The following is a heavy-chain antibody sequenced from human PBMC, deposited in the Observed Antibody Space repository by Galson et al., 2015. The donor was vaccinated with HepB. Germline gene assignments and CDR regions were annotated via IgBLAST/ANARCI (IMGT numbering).Heavy chain of an antibody. J-gene: IGHJ6*02. D-gene: IGHD6-6*01. CDR1: GGSISRDGYY. Sequence: ETLSLTCTVSGGSISRDGYYWGWIRQPPGRGLEWIGSIYYSGSTFYNPSLKSRVTMSVDTSKNQFSRQLSSVTAADTAVYYCALSIAARPGPWGTMDVWGQGTTGSVSS. CDR3: ALSIAARPGPWGTMDV. CDR2: IYYSGST. V-gene: IGHV4-39*01.